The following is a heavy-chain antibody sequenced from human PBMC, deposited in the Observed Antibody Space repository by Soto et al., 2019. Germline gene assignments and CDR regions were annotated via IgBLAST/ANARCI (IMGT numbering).Heavy chain of an antibody. V-gene: IGHV4-59*01. CDR3: ARAYGDYVFDY. J-gene: IGHJ4*02. D-gene: IGHD4-17*01. CDR1: GGSFSGYY. Sequence: PSETLSLTCVVYGGSFSGYYWSWIRQPPGKGLEWIGYIYYSGSTNYNPSLKSRVTISVDTSKNQFSLKLSSVTAADTAVYYCARAYGDYVFDYWGQGTLVTVSS. CDR2: IYYSGST.